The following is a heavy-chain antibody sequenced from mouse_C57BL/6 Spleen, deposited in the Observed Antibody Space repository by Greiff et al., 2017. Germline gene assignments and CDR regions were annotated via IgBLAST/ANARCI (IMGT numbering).Heavy chain of an antibody. D-gene: IGHD2-4*01. CDR3: AAIYYDYDVDYAMDY. V-gene: IGHV1-53*01. Sequence: QVQLKQPGTELVKPGASVRLSCKASGYTFTSYWMHWVKQRPGQGLEWIGNINPSNGGTNYNEKFKSKATLTVDKSSSTAYMQLSSLTSEDSAVYYCAAIYYDYDVDYAMDYWGQGTSVTVSS. CDR1: GYTFTSYW. CDR2: INPSNGGT. J-gene: IGHJ4*01.